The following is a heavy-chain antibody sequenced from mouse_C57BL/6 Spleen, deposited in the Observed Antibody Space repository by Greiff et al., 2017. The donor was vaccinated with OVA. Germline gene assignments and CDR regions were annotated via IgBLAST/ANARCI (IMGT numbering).Heavy chain of an antibody. CDR1: GYTFTNYW. D-gene: IGHD2-13*01. J-gene: IGHJ2*01. CDR2: IYPGGGYT. Sequence: VQLQQSGAELVRPGTSVKMSCKASGYTFTNYWIGWAKQRPGHGLEWIGDIYPGGGYTNYNEKFKGKATLTADKSSSTAYMQFSSLTSEDSAMYYCARSDWNYFDYWGQGTTLTVSS. V-gene: IGHV1-63*01. CDR3: ARSDWNYFDY.